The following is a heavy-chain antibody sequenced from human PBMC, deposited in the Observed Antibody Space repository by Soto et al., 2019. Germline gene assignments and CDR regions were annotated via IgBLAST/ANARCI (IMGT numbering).Heavy chain of an antibody. CDR2: TSGSGGST. CDR3: AKNGYSSGWYGLSFDY. Sequence: GGSLRLSCAASGFTFSSYAMSWVRQAPGKGLEWVSATSGSGGSTYYADSVKGRFTISRDNSKNTLYLQMNSLRAEDTAVYYCAKNGYSSGWYGLSFDYWGQGTLVTVSS. D-gene: IGHD6-19*01. J-gene: IGHJ4*02. CDR1: GFTFSSYA. V-gene: IGHV3-23*01.